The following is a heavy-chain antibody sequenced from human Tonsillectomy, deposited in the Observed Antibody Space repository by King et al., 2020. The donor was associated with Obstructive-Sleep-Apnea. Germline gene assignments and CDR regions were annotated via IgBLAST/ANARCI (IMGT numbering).Heavy chain of an antibody. CDR2: IYNSETT. CDR3: ARHSRPTGIAGY. D-gene: IGHD1-1*01. Sequence: MQLQESGPGLVKPSETLSLTCTVSGGSLSSYYWSWIRQTPGKGLEWIGYIYNSETTKYNPSLKSRVTILVDTSKNQFSLKLSSVTAADTAVYYCARHSRPTGIAGYWGQGTLVTVSS. CDR1: GGSLSSYY. J-gene: IGHJ4*02. V-gene: IGHV4-59*08.